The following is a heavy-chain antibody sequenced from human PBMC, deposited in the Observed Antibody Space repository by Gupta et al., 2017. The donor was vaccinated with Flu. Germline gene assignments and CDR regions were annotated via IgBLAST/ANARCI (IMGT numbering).Heavy chain of an antibody. CDR2: ISGSGGST. V-gene: IGHV3-23*01. J-gene: IGHJ4*02. Sequence: GKGLEWVSAISGSGGSTYYADSVKGRFTISRDNSKNTLYLQMNSLRAEDTAVYYCAKDNPGDSSGYPEHFDYWGQGTLVTVSS. CDR3: AKDNPGDSSGYPEHFDY. D-gene: IGHD3-22*01.